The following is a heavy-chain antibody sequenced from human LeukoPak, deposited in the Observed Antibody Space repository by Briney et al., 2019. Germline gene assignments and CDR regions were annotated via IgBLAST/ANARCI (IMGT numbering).Heavy chain of an antibody. CDR1: GGTFSSYT. D-gene: IGHD2-2*01. CDR3: ARDIVVVPAATLLGSYNWFDP. V-gene: IGHV1-69*04. Sequence: ASVKVSCKASGGTFSSYTISWVRQAPGQGVEWMGRIIPILVIANYAQKFQGRVPFTADISTSTAYMELSSLRSEDTAVYYCARDIVVVPAATLLGSYNWFDPWGQGTLVTVSS. J-gene: IGHJ5*02. CDR2: IIPILVIA.